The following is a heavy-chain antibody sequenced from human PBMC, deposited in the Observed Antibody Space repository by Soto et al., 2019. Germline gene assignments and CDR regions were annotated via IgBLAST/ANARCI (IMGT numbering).Heavy chain of an antibody. CDR3: ANDKMRYDFWSGYYKTAGTFDI. CDR1: GYTLTELS. J-gene: IGHJ3*02. V-gene: IGHV1-24*01. CDR2: FDPEDGET. Sequence: ASVKVSCKVSGYTLTELSMHWVRQAPGKGLEWMGGFDPEDGETIYAQKFQGRVTMTEDTSTDTAYMELSSLRSEDTAVYYCANDKMRYDFWSGYYKTAGTFDIWGQGTMVTVSS. D-gene: IGHD3-3*01.